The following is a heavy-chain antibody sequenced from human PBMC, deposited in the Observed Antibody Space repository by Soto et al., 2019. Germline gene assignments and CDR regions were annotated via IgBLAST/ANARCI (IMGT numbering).Heavy chain of an antibody. D-gene: IGHD1-26*01. CDR1: GGNFTNYG. Sequence: SVKVSCKAFGGNFTNYGISWVRQAPGQGLEWMGGIIPLFGTTNYAQKFRGRVTVTADESTSTVYMELNSLRSEDTAIYYCARAHGTSWYNWFDPWGQGTLVTVSS. CDR3: ARAHGTSWYNWFDP. V-gene: IGHV1-69*13. CDR2: IIPLFGTT. J-gene: IGHJ5*02.